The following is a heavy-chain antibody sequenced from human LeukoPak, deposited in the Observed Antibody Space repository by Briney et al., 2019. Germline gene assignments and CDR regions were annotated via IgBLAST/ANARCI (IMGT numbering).Heavy chain of an antibody. CDR2: IYTSGST. J-gene: IGHJ4*02. D-gene: IGHD6-19*01. V-gene: IGHV4-61*02. CDR3: ARGYRGQWLVPLHFDY. CDR1: GGSISSGSYY. Sequence: PSETLSLTCTVSGGSISSGSYYWSWIRQPAGKGLEWIGRIYTSGSTNYNPSLKSRVTISVDTSKNQFSLKLSSVTAADTAVYYCARGYRGQWLVPLHFDYWGQGTLVTVSS.